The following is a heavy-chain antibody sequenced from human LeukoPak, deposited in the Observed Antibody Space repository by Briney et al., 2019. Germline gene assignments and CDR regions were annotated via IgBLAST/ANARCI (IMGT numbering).Heavy chain of an antibody. CDR3: ARDKGILWFGELLEVAY. CDR2: ISAYNGNT. Sequence: ASVKVSCKASGYTFTSYGISWVRQAPGQGLEWMGWISAYNGNTNYAQKLQGRVTMTTDTSTSTAYMELRSLRSDDTAVYYCARDKGILWFGELLEVAYWGQGTLLSVSS. J-gene: IGHJ4*02. D-gene: IGHD3-10*01. CDR1: GYTFTSYG. V-gene: IGHV1-18*04.